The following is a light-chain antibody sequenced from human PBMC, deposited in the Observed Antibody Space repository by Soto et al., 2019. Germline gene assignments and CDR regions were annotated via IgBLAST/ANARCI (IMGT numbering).Light chain of an antibody. J-gene: IGKJ5*01. Sequence: EIVMTQSPATLSVSPGERATLSCRASQSVNIHLAWYQQKPGQAPRLLIYGASARATGIPAKFSGSGSGTAFTLTISSLEPEDFALYYCQQRSTWPTFGQGTRLEIK. CDR3: QQRSTWPT. CDR1: QSVNIH. CDR2: GAS. V-gene: IGKV3-11*01.